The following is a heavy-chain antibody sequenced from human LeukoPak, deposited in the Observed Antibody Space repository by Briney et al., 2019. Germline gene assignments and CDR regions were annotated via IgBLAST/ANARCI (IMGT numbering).Heavy chain of an antibody. J-gene: IGHJ4*02. D-gene: IGHD7-27*01. Sequence: PGGSLRLSCTASGFTFNSYSMTWVRQAPGKGLEWVANINQDGSETYYVDSVEGRFTISRDNAKNSLFLQMSSLRAEDTAVYFCSGDPGDYWGQGTLVTVSS. V-gene: IGHV3-7*04. CDR1: GFTFNSYS. CDR2: INQDGSET. CDR3: SGDPGDY.